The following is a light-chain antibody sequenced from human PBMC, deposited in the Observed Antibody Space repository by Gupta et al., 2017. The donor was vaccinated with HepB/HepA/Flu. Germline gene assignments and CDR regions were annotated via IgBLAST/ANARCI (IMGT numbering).Light chain of an antibody. V-gene: IGKV3-15*01. CDR3: QQDNNWPLT. Sequence: EIVMTQSPGTLSVSPGERATLSCRASQSVSSNLAWYQQKPGQAPRLLIYRASTRATGSPARFSGSGSGTEFTLTISSLQSEDFAVYYCQQDNNWPLTFGGGTKVEIK. CDR2: RAS. J-gene: IGKJ4*01. CDR1: QSVSSN.